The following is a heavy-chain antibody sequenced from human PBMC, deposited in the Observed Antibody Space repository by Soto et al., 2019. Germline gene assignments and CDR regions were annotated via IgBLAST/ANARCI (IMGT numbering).Heavy chain of an antibody. CDR1: GYSFTSYG. V-gene: IGHV1-18*01. D-gene: IGHD4-4*01. CDR3: ARFDYSKYLFDY. CDR2: ISTSKGDP. J-gene: IGHJ4*02. Sequence: QFQLVQSGAEVKKPGASVKVSCKASGYSFTSYGIGWMRQAPGQGLQWMGWISTSKGDPNYAQKFQGRVSMTTDTSTSTAYLELRSLRSDDTALYYCARFDYSKYLFDYWGQGTLVTVSS.